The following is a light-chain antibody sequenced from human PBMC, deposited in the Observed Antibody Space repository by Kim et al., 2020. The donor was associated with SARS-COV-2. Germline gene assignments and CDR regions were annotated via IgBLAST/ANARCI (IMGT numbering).Light chain of an antibody. CDR1: TSNVGKTF. V-gene: IGLV1-47*02. CDR2: ANN. Sequence: QSVTISCSGRTSNVGKTFVYWYQQRPGTAPRLLIYANNQRPSGVPDRFSGSKSGTSASLAISELRSEDEANYYCAAWDDTLSARVFGGGTKLTVL. CDR3: AAWDDTLSARV. J-gene: IGLJ3*02.